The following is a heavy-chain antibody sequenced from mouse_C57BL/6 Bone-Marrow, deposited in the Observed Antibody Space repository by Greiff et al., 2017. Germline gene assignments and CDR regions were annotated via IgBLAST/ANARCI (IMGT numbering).Heavy chain of an antibody. CDR1: GFSLTSYG. D-gene: IGHD2-4*01. J-gene: IGHJ4*01. Sequence: VQVVESGPGLVQPSQSLSITCTVSGFSLTSYGVHWVRQSPGKGLEWLGVIWSGGSTDYNAAFISRLSISKDNSKSQVFFKMNSLQADDTAIYYCARKDYDYDDYYAMDYWGQGTSVTVSS. CDR2: IWSGGST. V-gene: IGHV2-2*01. CDR3: ARKDYDYDDYYAMDY.